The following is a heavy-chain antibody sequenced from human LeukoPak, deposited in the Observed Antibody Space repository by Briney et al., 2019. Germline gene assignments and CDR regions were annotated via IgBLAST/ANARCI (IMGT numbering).Heavy chain of an antibody. CDR3: VKESVSYGDSEH. V-gene: IGHV3-23*01. J-gene: IGHJ4*02. CDR2: ISGSGGST. Sequence: PGGSLRLSCVASGFTFMTYAMSWVRQAPGKGPEWVSSISGSGGSTYYADSVKGRFTISRDNSKKTVYLEMDSLGAGDTAMYYCVKESVSYGDSEHWGQGTLVIVSS. D-gene: IGHD4-17*01. CDR1: GFTFMTYA.